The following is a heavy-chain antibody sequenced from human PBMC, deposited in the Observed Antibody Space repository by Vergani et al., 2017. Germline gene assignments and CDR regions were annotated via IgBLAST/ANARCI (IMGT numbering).Heavy chain of an antibody. D-gene: IGHD4-17*01. CDR2: IYPGDSET. Sequence: EVQLVQSGAEVKKPGESLKIPCKGFGYSFTSYWIGWLPQMPGKGLAWMGIIYPGDSETRYSPSFQGQVTISADKSISTAYLQWSSLKASDTAMYHCARAPGDYDSNWFDPWGQGTLVTVSS. J-gene: IGHJ5*02. V-gene: IGHV5-51*01. CDR1: GYSFTSYW. CDR3: ARAPGDYDSNWFDP.